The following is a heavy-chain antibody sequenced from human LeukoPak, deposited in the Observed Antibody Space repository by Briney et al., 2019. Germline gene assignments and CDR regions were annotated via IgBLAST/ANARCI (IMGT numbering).Heavy chain of an antibody. CDR1: GYTFPSYD. J-gene: IGHJ5*02. V-gene: IGHV1-8*01. D-gene: IGHD6-19*01. CDR2: MNPNSGNT. Sequence: ASVKVSCKASGYTFPSYDINWVRQATGQGLEWMGWMNPNSGNTGYAQKFQGRVTMTRNTSISTAYMELSSLRSEDTAVYYCARATSGWSLPNWFDPWGQGTLVTVSS. CDR3: ARATSGWSLPNWFDP.